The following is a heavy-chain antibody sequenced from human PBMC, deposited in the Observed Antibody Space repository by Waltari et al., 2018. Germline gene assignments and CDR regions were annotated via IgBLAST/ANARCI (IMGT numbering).Heavy chain of an antibody. CDR2: IGIAGDT. V-gene: IGHV3-13*01. CDR3: ARINPLNYYGMDV. J-gene: IGHJ6*02. CDR1: GFPLRRYD. Sequence: EVQLVESGGGLVQPGGSLRRPCAACGFPLRRYDMYWVRQATGKGLEWVSTIGIAGDTYYAGSVKGRFTISRENGKNSMNLQMNGLRAGDTAVYYCARINPLNYYGMDVWGQGTTVTVSS.